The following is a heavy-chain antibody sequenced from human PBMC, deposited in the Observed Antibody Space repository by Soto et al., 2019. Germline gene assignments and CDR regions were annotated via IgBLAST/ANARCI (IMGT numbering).Heavy chain of an antibody. J-gene: IGHJ6*03. CDR1: GGSISSYY. Sequence: QVQLQESGPGLVKPSETLSLTCTVSGGSISSYYWSWIRQPPGKGLEWIGYIYYSGSTNYNPSLKSRVTISVDTSKNQFSLKLSSVTAADTAVYYCASSLTNYYYYYYYMDVWGKGTTVTVSS. D-gene: IGHD2-8*01. CDR3: ASSLTNYYYYYYYMDV. CDR2: IYYSGST. V-gene: IGHV4-59*08.